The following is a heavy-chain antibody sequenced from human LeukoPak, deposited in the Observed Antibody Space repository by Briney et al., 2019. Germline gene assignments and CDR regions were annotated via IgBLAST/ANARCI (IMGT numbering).Heavy chain of an antibody. J-gene: IGHJ4*02. CDR2: IRYDGRNK. V-gene: IGHV3-30*02. CDR3: AKVGRGYCSSTSCSYFDY. Sequence: GGSLRLSCAASGFTFSSYGMHWVRQAPGKGLEWVAFIRYDGRNKYYADSVKGRFTISRDNSKNTLYLQMNSLRAEDTAVYYCAKVGRGYCSSTSCSYFDYWGQGTLVTVSS. CDR1: GFTFSSYG. D-gene: IGHD2-2*01.